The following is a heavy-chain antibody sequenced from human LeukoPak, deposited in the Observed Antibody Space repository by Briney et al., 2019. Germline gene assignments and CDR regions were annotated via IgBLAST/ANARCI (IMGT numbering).Heavy chain of an antibody. Sequence: GGSLILSCAASGFTFSNYWMNWVRQAPGKGLEGVANIKEDGSEKYYVDSVRGRFTISRDNAKNSLYLQMNSLRVEDTAVYYCASQRFLDYWGQGTLVTVSS. CDR1: GFTFSNYW. CDR2: IKEDGSEK. CDR3: ASQRFLDY. D-gene: IGHD3-3*01. V-gene: IGHV3-7*01. J-gene: IGHJ4*02.